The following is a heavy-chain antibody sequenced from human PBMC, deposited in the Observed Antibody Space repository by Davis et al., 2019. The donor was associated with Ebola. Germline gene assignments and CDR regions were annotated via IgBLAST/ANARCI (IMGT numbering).Heavy chain of an antibody. CDR2: INPNSGGT. Sequence: ASVQVSCKASGYTFTGYYMHWVRQAPGQGLEWMGWINPNSGGTNYAQKFQGRVTMTTDTSRSTAYMELRSLRSDDTAVYYCAREAGATTRIYGSWGQGTLVTVSS. CDR3: AREAGATTRIYGS. D-gene: IGHD1-26*01. J-gene: IGHJ5*02. CDR1: GYTFTGYY. V-gene: IGHV1-2*02.